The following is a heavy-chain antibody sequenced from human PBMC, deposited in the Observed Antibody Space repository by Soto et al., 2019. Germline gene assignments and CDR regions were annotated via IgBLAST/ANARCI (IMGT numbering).Heavy chain of an antibody. V-gene: IGHV3-21*01. J-gene: IGHJ6*03. CDR2: ISSSSSYI. CDR1: GFTFSSYS. Sequence: PGGSLRLSCAASGFTFSSYSMNWVRQAPGKGLEWVSSISSSSSYIYYADSVKGRFTISRDNAKNSLYLQMNSLRAEDTAVYYCASSESSSWSYYYYYMDVWGKGTTVTVSS. D-gene: IGHD6-13*01. CDR3: ASSESSSWSYYYYYMDV.